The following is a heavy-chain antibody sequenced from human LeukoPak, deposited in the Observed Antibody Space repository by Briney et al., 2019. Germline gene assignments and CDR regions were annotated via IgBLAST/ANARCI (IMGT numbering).Heavy chain of an antibody. V-gene: IGHV3-7*01. CDR1: GFTFSSYW. CDR3: AKDSDSSSLPIDY. D-gene: IGHD6-6*01. CDR2: INQDGNEK. J-gene: IGHJ4*02. Sequence: GGSLRLSCAASGFTFSSYWMSWVRQAPGKGLEWVANINQDGNEKYFVDSVKGRFTISRDNANNSLYLQMNSLRAEDTAVYYCAKDSDSSSLPIDYWGQGTLVTVSS.